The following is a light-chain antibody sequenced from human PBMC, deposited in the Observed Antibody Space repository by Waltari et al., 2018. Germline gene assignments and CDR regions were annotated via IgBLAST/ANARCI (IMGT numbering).Light chain of an antibody. J-gene: IGLJ2*01. CDR3: LSPDSSGTYVV. V-gene: IGLV3-10*01. CDR2: EDS. CDR1: ALSTKS. Sequence: SYELTQPPSVSVSPGQTASTTCPGHALSTKSALWYHQKSGQAPVLVIFEDSKRPSGIPERISGSSSGTMATLTLSGAQLEDEGDYYCLSPDSSGTYVVFGGGTKLTVL.